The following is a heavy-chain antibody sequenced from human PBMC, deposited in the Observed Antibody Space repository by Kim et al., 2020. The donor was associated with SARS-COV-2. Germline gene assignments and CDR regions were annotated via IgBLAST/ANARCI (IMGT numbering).Heavy chain of an antibody. CDR3: ARDSTSITMVRGVIIPPYYYYGMDV. D-gene: IGHD3-10*01. CDR2: IYSGGST. Sequence: GGSLRLSCAASGFTVSSNYMSWVRQAPGKGLEWVSVIYSGGSTYYVDSVKGRFTISRDNSKNTLYLQMNSLRAEDTAVYYFARDSTSITMVRGVIIPPYYYYGMDVWGQGTTVTVSS. CDR1: GFTVSSNY. J-gene: IGHJ6*02. V-gene: IGHV3-66*01.